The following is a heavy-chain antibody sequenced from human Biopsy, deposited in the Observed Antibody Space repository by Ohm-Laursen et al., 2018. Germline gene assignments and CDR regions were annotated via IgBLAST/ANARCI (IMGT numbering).Heavy chain of an antibody. CDR3: ARDKYRSWNYFDN. J-gene: IGHJ4*02. CDR1: GYTFSGYY. CDR2: INPDSGVT. V-gene: IGHV1-2*02. Sequence: GASVTASCHASGYTFSGYYMHWARQAPGHGLEWLGWINPDSGVTNYAQKFQGRVTMTRDTSISTAYMELSRLGSDDTAVYYCARDKYRSWNYFDNWGQGSLVTVSS. D-gene: IGHD6-19*01.